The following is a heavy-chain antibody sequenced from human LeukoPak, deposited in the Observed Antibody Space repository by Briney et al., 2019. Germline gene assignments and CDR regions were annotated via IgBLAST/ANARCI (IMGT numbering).Heavy chain of an antibody. D-gene: IGHD2-15*01. J-gene: IGHJ4*02. V-gene: IGHV4-59*01. CDR1: GGSISSYY. CDR3: ARSYSYYFDY. CDR2: IYSSGST. Sequence: ETLSLTCTVTGGSISSYYWSWIRRPPGKGLEWIGYIYSSGSTNYNPSLKSRVTISVDTSKNQFSLKLSSVTAADTAVYYCARSYSYYFDYWGQGTLVTVSS.